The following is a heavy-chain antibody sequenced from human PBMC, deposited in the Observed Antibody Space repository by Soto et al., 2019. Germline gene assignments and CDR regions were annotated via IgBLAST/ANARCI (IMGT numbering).Heavy chain of an antibody. CDR3: VRDWSTFWGMDV. V-gene: IGHV3-7*01. Sequence: GGSLRLSCAASGFTFRSYWMNWVRQAPGKGLEWVANIKQDGSEKYYVDSVKGRFGISRDNAKDSLFLQMNNLRAEDTAVYYCVRDWSTFWGMDVWGQGTTVTVS. CDR2: IKQDGSEK. CDR1: GFTFRSYW. J-gene: IGHJ6*02.